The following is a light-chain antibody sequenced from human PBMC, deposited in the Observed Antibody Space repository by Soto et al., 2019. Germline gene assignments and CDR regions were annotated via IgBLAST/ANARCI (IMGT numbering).Light chain of an antibody. CDR2: GAS. Sequence: EIVLTQSPGTLSLSPGERASLSCSASQSVSSSYLAWYQQKPGQAPRLLIYGASSRATGIPDRFSGSGSGTDFTLTISRLEPEDFAVYYCQQYGSSPYTFGLGTRLEI. V-gene: IGKV3-20*01. CDR3: QQYGSSPYT. CDR1: QSVSSSY. J-gene: IGKJ5*01.